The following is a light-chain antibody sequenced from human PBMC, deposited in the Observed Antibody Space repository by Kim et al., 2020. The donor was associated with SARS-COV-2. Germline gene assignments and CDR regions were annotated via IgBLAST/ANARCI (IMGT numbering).Light chain of an antibody. J-gene: IGLJ2*01. CDR1: KLGDKY. CDR2: QDS. CDR3: QAWDSSTAEVV. Sequence: SPGKTASITCSGDKLGDKYACWYQQKPGQSPVLVIYQDSKRPSGIPERFSGSNSGNTATLTISGTQAMDEADYYCQAWDSSTAEVVFGGGTKLTVL. V-gene: IGLV3-1*01.